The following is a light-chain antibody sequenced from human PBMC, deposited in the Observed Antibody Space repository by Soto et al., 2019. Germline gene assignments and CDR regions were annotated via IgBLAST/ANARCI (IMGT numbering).Light chain of an antibody. CDR3: QQYNSYSYT. CDR1: QTISSW. CDR2: KAS. V-gene: IGKV1-5*03. Sequence: DIQMTRSPSTLSGSVGDRVTITCRASQTISSWLAWYQQKPGKAPKLLIYKASTLKSGVPSRFSGSGSGTEFTLTISSLQPDDFATYYCQQYNSYSYTFGQGTRLEIK. J-gene: IGKJ5*01.